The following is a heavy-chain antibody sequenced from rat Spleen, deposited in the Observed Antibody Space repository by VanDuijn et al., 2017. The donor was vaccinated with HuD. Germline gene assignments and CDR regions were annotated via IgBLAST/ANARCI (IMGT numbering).Heavy chain of an antibody. J-gene: IGHJ4*01. D-gene: IGHD5-1*01. Sequence: EVQLVASGGGLVQPGRSMKLSCAASGFTFSHYDMAWVRQAPKKGLEWVSFISYDGSSTYYRDSVKGRFTISRDNAKSTLYLQMDSLRSEDTATYYCTTDRPGALMDAWGQGVSVTVSS. CDR2: ISYDGSST. CDR1: GFTFSHYD. CDR3: TTDRPGALMDA. V-gene: IGHV5-20*01.